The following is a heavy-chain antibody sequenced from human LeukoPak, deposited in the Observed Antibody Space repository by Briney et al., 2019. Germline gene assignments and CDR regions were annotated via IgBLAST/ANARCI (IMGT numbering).Heavy chain of an antibody. CDR2: ISTDSGST. CDR1: GLTFSNYA. CDR3: ASGLYGGVFDN. D-gene: IGHD4/OR15-4a*01. V-gene: IGHV3-23*01. J-gene: IGHJ4*02. Sequence: GGSLRLSCVMSGLTFSNYAMNWVRQAPGKGLEWISDISTDSGSTYHIESVRGRFTISRDNSRSTLYLQVNSLRADDTGVYYCASGLYGGVFDNWGQGTLVTVSS.